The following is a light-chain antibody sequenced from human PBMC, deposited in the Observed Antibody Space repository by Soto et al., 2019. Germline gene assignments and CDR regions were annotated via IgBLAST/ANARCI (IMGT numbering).Light chain of an antibody. J-gene: IGLJ1*01. CDR2: EVS. CDR1: SSDIGAYNY. CDR3: SSYTSSSTLYV. Sequence: SVLTQPASVSGSPGQSITISCTGTSSDIGAYNYVAWYQQHPGRAPKLMLYEVSIRPSGVSNRFSGSKSGNTASLSISGLQAEDEADYYCSSYTSSSTLYVFGPGTKVTVL. V-gene: IGLV2-14*01.